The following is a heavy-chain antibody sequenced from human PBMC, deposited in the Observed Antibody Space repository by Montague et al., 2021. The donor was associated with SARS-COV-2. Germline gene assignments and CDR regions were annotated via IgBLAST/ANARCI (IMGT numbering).Heavy chain of an antibody. CDR1: GFTFSSYA. D-gene: IGHD6-13*01. V-gene: IGHV3-23*01. Sequence: SLRLSCAASGFTFSSYAMSWVRQAPGKGLEWVSGSSDSGVYTYYADSVKGRFTISRDNSKNTLYLQMNSLRAEDTAVYYCASHPGYSSSWWGQGPLVIVSS. J-gene: IGHJ4*02. CDR3: ASHPGYSSSW. CDR2: SSDSGVYT.